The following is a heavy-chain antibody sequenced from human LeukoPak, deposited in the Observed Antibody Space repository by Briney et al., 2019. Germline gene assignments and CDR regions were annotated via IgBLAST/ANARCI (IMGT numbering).Heavy chain of an antibody. CDR2: ISSSSSHI. J-gene: IGHJ4*02. CDR1: GCIFSTHS. V-gene: IGHV3-21*01. Sequence: GGSLRLSCAASGCIFSTHSMSWVRQSPGKGLEWVSSISSSSSHIYYADSMKGRFTISRDNARNSRFLQMNSLRAEDTAVYYCVRDFRTQLDGYSPPYHFDYWGQGALVTVSS. CDR3: VRDFRTQLDGYSPPYHFDY. D-gene: IGHD5-24*01.